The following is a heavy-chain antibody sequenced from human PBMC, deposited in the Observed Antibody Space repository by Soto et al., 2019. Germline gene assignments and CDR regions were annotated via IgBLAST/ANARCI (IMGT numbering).Heavy chain of an antibody. V-gene: IGHV4-31*03. CDR1: GASINTHDYY. CDR3: ARAVYGSDYFDN. CDR2: IFSSGTS. J-gene: IGHJ4*02. D-gene: IGHD3-10*01. Sequence: QVQLQESGPGLVRPSQTLSLTCTVSGASINTHDYYWTWIRQHPVKGLEWIGYIFSSGTSFNNPSLRSRLSISIDTSTNHFSLDLTSVTAADTAVYYCARAVYGSDYFDNWGPGTLVTVSS.